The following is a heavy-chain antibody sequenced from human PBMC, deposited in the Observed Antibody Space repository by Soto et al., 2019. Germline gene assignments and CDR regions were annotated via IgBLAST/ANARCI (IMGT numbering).Heavy chain of an antibody. CDR3: APLSVPLSGPYGIHV. CDR2: MFYSGLT. D-gene: IGHD2-15*01. J-gene: IGHJ6*02. V-gene: IGHV4-39*01. CDR1: GYSVTSSDYY. Sequence: SETLSLTCIVSGYSVTSSDYYWAWIRQPPGKGLEWIGSMFYSGLTYYNPSLKSRVTLSVDTSKNQFSVRLNSVTAADTAVYYCAPLSVPLSGPYGIHVWGQGTTVTVSS.